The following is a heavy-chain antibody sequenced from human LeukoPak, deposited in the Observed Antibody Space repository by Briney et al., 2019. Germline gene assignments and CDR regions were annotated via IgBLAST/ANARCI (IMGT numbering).Heavy chain of an antibody. J-gene: IGHJ4*02. D-gene: IGHD4-17*01. Sequence: GSLRLSCAASGFTFSSYGMHWVRQAPGKGLEWVAVISYDGSNKYYADSVKGRFTISRDNSKNTLYLQMNSLRAEDTAVYYCARLDEYGDGLDYWGQGTLVTVSS. CDR2: ISYDGSNK. V-gene: IGHV3-30*03. CDR3: ARLDEYGDGLDY. CDR1: GFTFSSYG.